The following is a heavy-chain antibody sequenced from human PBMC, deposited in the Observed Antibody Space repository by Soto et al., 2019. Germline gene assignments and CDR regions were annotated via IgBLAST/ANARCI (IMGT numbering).Heavy chain of an antibody. CDR3: ARDGDTITIFGVVSGRIYDY. D-gene: IGHD3-3*01. V-gene: IGHV1-18*01. CDR1: GYTFTSYG. Sequence: GASVKVSCKAPGYTFTSYGISWVRQAPGQGLEWMGWISAYNGNTNYAQKLQGRVTMTTDTSTSTAYMELRSLRSDDTAVYYCARDGDTITIFGVVSGRIYDYWGKGTLVTVSS. J-gene: IGHJ4*02. CDR2: ISAYNGNT.